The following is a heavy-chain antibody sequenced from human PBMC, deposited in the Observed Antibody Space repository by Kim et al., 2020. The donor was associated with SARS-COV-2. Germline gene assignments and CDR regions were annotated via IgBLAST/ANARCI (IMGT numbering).Heavy chain of an antibody. CDR3: ARDPEHLFELGDFWSGIPSRYYGMDV. J-gene: IGHJ6*02. D-gene: IGHD3-3*01. CDR1: GYTFTGYY. Sequence: ASVKVSCKASGYTFTGYYMHWVRQAPGQGLEWMGWINPNSGGTNYAQKFQGRVTMTRDTSISTAYMELSRLRSDDTAVYYCARDPEHLFELGDFWSGIPSRYYGMDVWGQGTTVTVSS. CDR2: INPNSGGT. V-gene: IGHV1-2*02.